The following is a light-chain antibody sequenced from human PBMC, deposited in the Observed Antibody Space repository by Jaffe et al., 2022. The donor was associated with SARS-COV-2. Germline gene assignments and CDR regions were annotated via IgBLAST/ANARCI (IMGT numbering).Light chain of an antibody. CDR1: QSIRRD. J-gene: IGKJ2*01. CDR3: QQYNDWPYT. CDR2: GAF. Sequence: VMTQSPATLPVSAGEGVSLACRASQSIRRDVAWYHQTPGQAPRLLIFGAFTRATGIPDRFSGSGFGTEFTLTISSLQSEDFGVYYCQQYNDWPYTFGQGTKLEIK. V-gene: IGKV3-15*01.